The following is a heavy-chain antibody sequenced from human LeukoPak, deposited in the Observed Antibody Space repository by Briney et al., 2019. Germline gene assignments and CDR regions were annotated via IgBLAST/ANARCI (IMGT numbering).Heavy chain of an antibody. Sequence: ASVKVSCKASGYTFTSYGISWVRQAPGQGLEWMGWISAYNGNTNYAQKLQGRVTITADESTSTAYMELSSLRSEDTAVYYCARERKDYYGSGYDAFDIWGQGTMVTVSS. CDR3: ARERKDYYGSGYDAFDI. V-gene: IGHV1-18*01. CDR1: GYTFTSYG. D-gene: IGHD3-10*01. J-gene: IGHJ3*02. CDR2: ISAYNGNT.